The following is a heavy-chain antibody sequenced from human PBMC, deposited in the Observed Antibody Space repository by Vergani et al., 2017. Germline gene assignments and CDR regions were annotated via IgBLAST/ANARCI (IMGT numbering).Heavy chain of an antibody. V-gene: IGHV4-38-2*02. CDR3: ARLSGSGFSADLEY. Sequence: QVRLQESGPRQVKPSETLSLSCSVSGYSISIGYYWGWIRQSPGKGLEWIGSIYHGGSAYYNPSLKSRVTTSVDKSQNQFSLELTSVTAADSAVYYCARLSGSGFSADLEYWGQGTLVTVSS. D-gene: IGHD1-26*01. CDR2: IYHGGSA. CDR1: GYSISIGYY. J-gene: IGHJ4*02.